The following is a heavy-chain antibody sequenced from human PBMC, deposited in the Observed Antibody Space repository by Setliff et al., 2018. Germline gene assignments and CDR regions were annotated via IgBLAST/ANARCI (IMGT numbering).Heavy chain of an antibody. Sequence: SVKVSCKASGGTFSSYAISWVRQAPGQGLEWMGGIIPIFGTANYAQKFQGRATMTTDTSTSTAYIDVRSLGSDDTAIYYCARDLLRSSSWRPDVFDVWGQGTMVTVSS. CDR2: IIPIFGTA. J-gene: IGHJ3*01. V-gene: IGHV1-69*05. CDR1: GGTFSSYA. CDR3: ARDLLRSSSWRPDVFDV. D-gene: IGHD6-13*01.